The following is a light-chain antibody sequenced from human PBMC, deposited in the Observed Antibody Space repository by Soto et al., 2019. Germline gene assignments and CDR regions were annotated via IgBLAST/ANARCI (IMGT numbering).Light chain of an antibody. CDR1: QSVSSSY. CDR2: GAY. Sequence: EIVLTQSPGTLSLSPGERATLSCRASQSVSSSYLAWYQQKPGQAPRLLIYGAYSRPTGIPDRFSGSGSETDFSLTIIRREPEDIAVYYCQRNGSSPTFRGGTKVEIK. V-gene: IGKV3-20*01. J-gene: IGKJ4*01. CDR3: QRNGSSPT.